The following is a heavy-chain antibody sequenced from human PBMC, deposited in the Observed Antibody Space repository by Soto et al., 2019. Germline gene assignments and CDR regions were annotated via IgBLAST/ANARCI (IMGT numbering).Heavy chain of an antibody. CDR3: ASLPDDSSGNDAFDI. CDR1: GGTFSSYA. Sequence: VASVKVSCKASGGTFSSYANSWVRQAPGQGLEWMGGIIPIFGTANYAQKFQGRVTITADKSTSTAYMELSSLRSEDTAVYYCASLPDDSSGNDAFDIWGQGTMVTVSS. D-gene: IGHD3-22*01. CDR2: IIPIFGTA. J-gene: IGHJ3*02. V-gene: IGHV1-69*06.